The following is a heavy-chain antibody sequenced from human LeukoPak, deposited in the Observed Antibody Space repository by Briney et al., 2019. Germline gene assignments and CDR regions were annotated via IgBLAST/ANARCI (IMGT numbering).Heavy chain of an antibody. Sequence: PGGSLRLSCAASGFTFDDYAMHWVRQAPGKGLEWVSLISGDGGSTYYADSAKGRFTISRDNSKNSLYLQMNSLRTEDTALYYCAKPFDGNWNDVPFDYWGQGTLVTVSS. J-gene: IGHJ4*02. CDR1: GFTFDDYA. CDR2: ISGDGGST. V-gene: IGHV3-43*02. D-gene: IGHD1-20*01. CDR3: AKPFDGNWNDVPFDY.